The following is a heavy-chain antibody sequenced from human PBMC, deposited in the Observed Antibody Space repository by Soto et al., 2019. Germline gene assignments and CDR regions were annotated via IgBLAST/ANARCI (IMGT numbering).Heavy chain of an antibody. Sequence: GGSLRLSCAASGFTFSSYSMNWVRQAPGKGLEWVSSISSSSSYIYYADSVKGRFTISRDNAKNSLYLQMNSLRAEDTAVYYCARGLRGYSYGPGDYGMDVWGQGTTVTV. V-gene: IGHV3-21*01. CDR1: GFTFSSYS. J-gene: IGHJ6*02. D-gene: IGHD5-18*01. CDR2: ISSSSSYI. CDR3: ARGLRGYSYGPGDYGMDV.